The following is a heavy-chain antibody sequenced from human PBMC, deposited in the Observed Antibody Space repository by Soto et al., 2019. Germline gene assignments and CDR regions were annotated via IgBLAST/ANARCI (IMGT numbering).Heavy chain of an antibody. J-gene: IGHJ4*02. CDR1: GDTFTDYY. D-gene: IGHD2-21*02. CDR2: VNPSGGHT. V-gene: IGHV1-46*01. CDR3: ARGGHVVVVTAALDY. Sequence: QVQLVQSGAEVKKPGASVKVSCKASGDTFTDYYIHWVRQAPGQGLEWMGTVNPSGGHTTYAQHFLGRMTMTRDTSTSSLYMELTSLTSEDTAIYYCARGGHVVVVTAALDYWGQGTLVTVSS.